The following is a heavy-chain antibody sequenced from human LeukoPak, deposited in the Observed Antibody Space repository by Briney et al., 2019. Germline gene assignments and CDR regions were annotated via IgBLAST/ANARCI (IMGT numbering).Heavy chain of an antibody. J-gene: IGHJ4*02. CDR3: ARDGSCWSFDW. V-gene: IGHV1-24*01. Sequence: GASVKVSCKVSGYTLTELSMHWVRQAPGKGLEWMGGFDPEDGETIYAQKFQGRVTITADKSTSTAYMELSSLRSEDTAVYYCARDGSCWSFDWWGQGTLVTGSS. D-gene: IGHD6-19*01. CDR2: FDPEDGET. CDR1: GYTLTELS.